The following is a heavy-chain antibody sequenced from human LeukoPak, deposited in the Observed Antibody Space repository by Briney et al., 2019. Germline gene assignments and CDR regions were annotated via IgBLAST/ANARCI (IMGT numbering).Heavy chain of an antibody. V-gene: IGHV3-23*01. D-gene: IGHD3-10*01. Sequence: PGGSLRLSCAASGFTIITYAMSWVRQAPGKGLEWVSAISGGSGNTYYADSVRGRFTISRDNSKNTLYLQMNSLRAEDTAIYYCAKCIASGSYSFRFDYWGQGTLVTVSS. J-gene: IGHJ4*02. CDR1: GFTIITYA. CDR2: ISGGSGNT. CDR3: AKCIASGSYSFRFDY.